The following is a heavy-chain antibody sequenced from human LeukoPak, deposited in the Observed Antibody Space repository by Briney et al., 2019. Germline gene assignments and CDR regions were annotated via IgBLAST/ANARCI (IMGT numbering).Heavy chain of an antibody. CDR1: GFTFSSCG. D-gene: IGHD3-9*01. J-gene: IGHJ4*02. Sequence: GGSLSLSCAASGFTFSSCGLNWVRNAPGQGLERVSSISSSSSYIYYADSVKGRFTISRDNAKNSLYLQMSSLRAEDTAVYYCAIGRFNDIGYWGQGTLVTVSS. V-gene: IGHV3-21*01. CDR2: ISSSSSYI. CDR3: AIGRFNDIGY.